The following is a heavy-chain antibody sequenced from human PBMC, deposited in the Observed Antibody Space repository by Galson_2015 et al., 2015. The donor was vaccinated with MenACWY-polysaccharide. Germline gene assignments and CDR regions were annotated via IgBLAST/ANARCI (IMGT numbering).Heavy chain of an antibody. Sequence: SLRLSCAASGFTFSSYWMHWVRQAPGKGLVWVSRVNGDGSSITYADSVKGRFTISRDNAKNTLYLQMNSLRAEDAAVYYCARAPGGGFYGSGSFFDNWGHGTLVTVSS. J-gene: IGHJ4*01. V-gene: IGHV3-74*03. D-gene: IGHD3-10*01. CDR3: ARAPGGGFYGSGSFFDN. CDR1: GFTFSSYW. CDR2: VNGDGSSI.